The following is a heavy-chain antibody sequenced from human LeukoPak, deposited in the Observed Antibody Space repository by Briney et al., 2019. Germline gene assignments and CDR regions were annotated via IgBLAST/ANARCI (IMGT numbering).Heavy chain of an antibody. CDR2: IYYSGST. Sequence: SETLSLTCTVSGGSISSYHWGWIRQPPGKGLEWIGYIYYSGSTNYNPSLKSRVTISVDTSKNQFSLKVSSVTAADTAVYYCARESSNSLDYWGQGTLVTVSS. D-gene: IGHD4-11*01. V-gene: IGHV4-59*08. CDR1: GGSISSYH. CDR3: ARESSNSLDY. J-gene: IGHJ4*02.